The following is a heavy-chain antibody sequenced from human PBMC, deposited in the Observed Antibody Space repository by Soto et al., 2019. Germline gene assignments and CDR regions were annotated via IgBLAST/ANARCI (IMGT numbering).Heavy chain of an antibody. D-gene: IGHD2-2*01. CDR1: GFACSRYT. V-gene: IGHV3-48*02. J-gene: IGHJ5*02. CDR3: ARDGYSTASAWPCFDP. CDR2: ISDSSTII. Sequence: GGSRRRPCAASGFACSRYTIHWLRQAPGRGLDWLWSISDSSTIISYADSVKSRFTMSRDNAKNSLYLQMDSLRDEDTAVYYCARDGYSTASAWPCFDPWGQGIQVIVCS.